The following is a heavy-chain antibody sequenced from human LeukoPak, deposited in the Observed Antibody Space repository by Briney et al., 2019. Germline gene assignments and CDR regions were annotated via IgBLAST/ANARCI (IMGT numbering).Heavy chain of an antibody. CDR3: ARTRYFVPDY. CDR2: ST. Sequence: PSQSMSLTCTVDGPSISSSNYYWNWIRHPPGKGLEWIGRSTYYNRSLKSGVTISVGTPKTEFSLIRSPVTAADTAVYYCARTRYFVPDYWGKGTLVTVFS. J-gene: IGHJ4*02. V-gene: IGHV4-39*01. D-gene: IGHD2/OR15-2a*01. CDR1: GPSISSSNYY.